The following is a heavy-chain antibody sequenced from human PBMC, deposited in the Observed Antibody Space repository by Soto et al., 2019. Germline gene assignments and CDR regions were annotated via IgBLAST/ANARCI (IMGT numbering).Heavy chain of an antibody. J-gene: IGHJ4*02. D-gene: IGHD6-13*01. CDR1: GFTFSSYW. CDR2: INSDGSST. Sequence: GGSLRLSCAASGFTFSSYWMHWVRQAPGKGLVWVSRINSDGSSTSYADSVKGRFTISRDNAKNTLYLQMNSLRAEDTAVYYCARDGTRVLPTYFQLVRVPDYWGQGTLVTVSS. CDR3: ARDGTRVLPTYFQLVRVPDY. V-gene: IGHV3-74*01.